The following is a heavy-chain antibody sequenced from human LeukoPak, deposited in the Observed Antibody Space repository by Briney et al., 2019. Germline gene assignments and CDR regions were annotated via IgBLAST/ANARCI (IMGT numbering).Heavy chain of an antibody. CDR1: GGSISSGGYY. D-gene: IGHD2-15*01. Sequence: SETLSLTCTVSGGSISSGGYYWSWIRQRPGKGLEWIGEINHSGSTNYNPSLKSRVTISVDTSKNQFSLKLSSVTAADTAVYYCARGPPTVVVAATVLFAYWGQGTLVTVSS. J-gene: IGHJ4*02. V-gene: IGHV4-39*07. CDR3: ARGPPTVVVAATVLFAY. CDR2: INHSGST.